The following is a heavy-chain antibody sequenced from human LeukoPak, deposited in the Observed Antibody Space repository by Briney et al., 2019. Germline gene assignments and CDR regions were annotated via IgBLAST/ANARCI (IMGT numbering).Heavy chain of an antibody. D-gene: IGHD3-22*01. Sequence: GGSLRLSCAASGFTFSSCDMSWVRQAPGKGLEWVTTISGSGGCTQYADSVKGRFTISRDNSKNTLYLQMNSLRAEDTAVYYCAKRVDNGGYVFDYWGQGTLVTVSS. CDR2: ISGSGGCT. CDR3: AKRVDNGGYVFDY. J-gene: IGHJ4*02. CDR1: GFTFSSCD. V-gene: IGHV3-23*01.